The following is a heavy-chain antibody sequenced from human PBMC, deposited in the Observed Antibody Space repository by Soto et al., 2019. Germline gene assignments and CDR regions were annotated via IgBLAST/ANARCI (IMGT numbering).Heavy chain of an antibody. V-gene: IGHV3-33*01. D-gene: IGHD6-19*01. CDR2: IWYDGSNK. CDR1: GFTFSSYG. J-gene: IGHJ4*02. CDR3: ARLIWEGSSGCDY. Sequence: GGSLRLSCAASGFTFSSYGMHWVRQAPGKGLEWVAVIWYDGSNKYYADSVKGRFTISRDNSKNTLYLQMNSLRAEDTAVYYCARLIWEGSSGCDYWGQGTLVTVSS.